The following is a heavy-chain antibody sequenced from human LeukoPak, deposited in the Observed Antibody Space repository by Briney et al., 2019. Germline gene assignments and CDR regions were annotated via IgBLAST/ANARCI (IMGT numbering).Heavy chain of an antibody. V-gene: IGHV3-23*01. CDR1: GFTFSSYA. CDR2: ISDSGGST. J-gene: IGHJ6*02. D-gene: IGHD6-19*01. Sequence: GGSLRLSCAASGFTFSSYAMSWVRQAPGKGLEWVSAISDSGGSTYYADSVKGRFTISRDNSKNTLYLQMNSLRAEDTAVYYCAKHKGYSSGWYKYYGMDVWGQGTTVTVSS. CDR3: AKHKGYSSGWYKYYGMDV.